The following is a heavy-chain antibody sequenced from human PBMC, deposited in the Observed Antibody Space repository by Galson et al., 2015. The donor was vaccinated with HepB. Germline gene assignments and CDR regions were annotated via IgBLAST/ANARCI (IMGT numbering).Heavy chain of an antibody. D-gene: IGHD5-18*01. V-gene: IGHV1-46*01. CDR2: INPSGGST. J-gene: IGHJ6*03. Sequence: SVKVSCKASGYTFTSYYMHWVRQAPGQGLEWMGIINPSGGSTSYAQKFQGRVTMTRDTSTSTVYMELSSLRSEDTAVYYCARDGVDTASHRYYYYYMDVWGKGTTVTVSS. CDR3: ARDGVDTASHRYYYYYMDV. CDR1: GYTFTSYY.